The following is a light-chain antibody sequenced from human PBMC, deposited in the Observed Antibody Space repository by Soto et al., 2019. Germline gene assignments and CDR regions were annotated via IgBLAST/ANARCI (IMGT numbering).Light chain of an antibody. CDR1: QSVGSN. V-gene: IGKV3-15*01. CDR2: GAS. J-gene: IGKJ1*01. Sequence: EIVMTQSPATLSVSPGERATLSCRARQSVGSNLAWYQQKPGQAPRLLIYGASTRAAGIPARFSGSGSGTEFTLIISSLQSEASAVYFCQQYNTRWTFGPGTKVEIK. CDR3: QQYNTRWT.